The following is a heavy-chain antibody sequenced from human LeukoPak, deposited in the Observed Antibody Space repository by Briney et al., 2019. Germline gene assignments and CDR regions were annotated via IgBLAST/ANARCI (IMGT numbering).Heavy chain of an antibody. Sequence: PGGTLRLSCAGSGFTFSTHGMNWVRQAPGKGLEWVSGVTPSGDPTYYADSVKGRFTISRDNSKNTLYLQMNSLRAEDTAVYYCAKDRVTMIVVVSLDYWGQGTLVTVSS. CDR3: AKDRVTMIVVVSLDY. V-gene: IGHV3-23*01. J-gene: IGHJ4*02. CDR1: GFTFSTHG. D-gene: IGHD3-22*01. CDR2: VTPSGDPT.